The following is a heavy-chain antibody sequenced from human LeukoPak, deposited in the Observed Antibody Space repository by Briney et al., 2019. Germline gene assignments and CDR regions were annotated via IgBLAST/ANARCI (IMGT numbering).Heavy chain of an antibody. Sequence: NPGGSLRLSCAASGFTFSSYSMNWVRQAPGKGLEWVSSISSSSSYIYYADSVKGRFTISRDNAKNSLYLQMNSLRAEDTAVYYCARADWDTAMIDYWGQGTLVTVSS. J-gene: IGHJ4*02. CDR2: ISSSSSYI. CDR3: ARADWDTAMIDY. D-gene: IGHD5-18*01. CDR1: GFTFSSYS. V-gene: IGHV3-21*01.